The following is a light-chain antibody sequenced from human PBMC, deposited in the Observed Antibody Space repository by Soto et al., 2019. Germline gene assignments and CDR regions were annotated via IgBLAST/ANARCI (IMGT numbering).Light chain of an antibody. CDR1: QSVTTN. V-gene: IGKV3-15*01. CDR3: QQSEKWPLT. CDR2: GAS. Sequence: EIVMTQSPVTLSVSPGERVTLSCRASQSVTTNLAWYQQKPGQAPRLLIYGASTRATGIPARFSGGGSGTEFTLTISSLQSEDFALYYCQQSEKWPLTFGQGTKVEIK. J-gene: IGKJ1*01.